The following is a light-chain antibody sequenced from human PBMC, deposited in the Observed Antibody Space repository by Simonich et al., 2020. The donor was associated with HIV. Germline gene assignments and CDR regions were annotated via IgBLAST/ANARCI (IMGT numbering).Light chain of an antibody. CDR3: QQYNTWPPAYT. J-gene: IGKJ2*01. CDR2: DAS. CDR1: QSVSSY. Sequence: EIVLTQSPATLSLSPGERATLSCRASQSVSSYLAWYQQKPGQAPRLLIYDASNRATGIPARFSGSGSGTEFTLTISSMQSEDFAVYYCQQYNTWPPAYTFGQGTKLEIK. V-gene: IGKV3-11*01.